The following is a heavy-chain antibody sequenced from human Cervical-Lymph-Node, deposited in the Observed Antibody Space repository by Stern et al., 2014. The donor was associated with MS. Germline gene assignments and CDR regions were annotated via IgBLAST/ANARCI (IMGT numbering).Heavy chain of an antibody. Sequence: QLQESGPGLVKPSETLSLTCSVSGVSLSIDSYYWGWVRQTPGKGLEWIGSVSHSGPPSSIRSLKSRVPIPADPPKTHFSLKLISVTAADTGVYYCARHDRIALGTAIGKWGQGTLVTVSP. CDR2: VSHSGPP. D-gene: IGHD2-21*02. J-gene: IGHJ4*02. CDR3: ARHDRIALGTAIGK. CDR1: GVSLSIDSYY. V-gene: IGHV4-39*01.